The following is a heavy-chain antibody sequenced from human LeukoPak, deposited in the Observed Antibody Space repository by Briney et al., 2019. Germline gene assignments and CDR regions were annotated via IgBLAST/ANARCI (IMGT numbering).Heavy chain of an antibody. V-gene: IGHV3-7*01. J-gene: IGHJ4*02. CDR2: INQDGSEK. CDR1: GLTFSSYW. Sequence: GGSLRLSCAASGLTFSSYWMSWVRQAPGKGLEWVANINQDGSEKYYVDSVKGRFTISRDNAKNSLYLQMNSLRAEDTAVYYCARDEWFHYFDYWGQGTLVTVSS. CDR3: ARDEWFHYFDY. D-gene: IGHD3-10*01.